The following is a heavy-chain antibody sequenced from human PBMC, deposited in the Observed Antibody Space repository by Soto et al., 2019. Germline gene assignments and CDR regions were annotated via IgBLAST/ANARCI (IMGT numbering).Heavy chain of an antibody. CDR3: ARDENWYFDL. CDR2: ISYDGSNK. Sequence: QVQLVESGGGVVQAGRSLRLSCAASGFTFSSYAMHWVRQAPGKGLEWVAVISYDGSNKYYADSVKGRFTISRDNSKNTLYLQMNSLRAEDTGVYYCARDENWYFDLWGRGTLVTVSS. V-gene: IGHV3-30-3*01. J-gene: IGHJ2*01. CDR1: GFTFSSYA.